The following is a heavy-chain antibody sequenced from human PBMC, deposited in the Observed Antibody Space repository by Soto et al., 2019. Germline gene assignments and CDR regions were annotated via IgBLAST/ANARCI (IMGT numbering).Heavy chain of an antibody. Sequence: SVKVSCKASGYTFTSYGISWVRQAPGQGLEWMGWISAYNGNTNYAQKLQGRVTMPTDTSTSTAYMELRSLRSDDTAVYYCARVPSYCSGGSCYYYYGMDVWGQGTTITVSS. CDR2: ISAYNGNT. CDR3: ARVPSYCSGGSCYYYYGMDV. D-gene: IGHD2-15*01. J-gene: IGHJ6*02. CDR1: GYTFTSYG. V-gene: IGHV1-18*04.